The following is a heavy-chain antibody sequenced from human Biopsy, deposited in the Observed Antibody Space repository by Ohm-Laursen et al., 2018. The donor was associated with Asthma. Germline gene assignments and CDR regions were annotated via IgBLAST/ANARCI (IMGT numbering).Heavy chain of an antibody. V-gene: IGHV1-69*01. CDR1: GGTFNTYV. CDR2: INSVFGTT. Sequence: SSVTVSCKSLGGTFNTYVIGWVRQAPGQGLEWMGGINSVFGTTTYPQKFQDRVTITADDSTSTVYMELSSLRSEDTAVYYCARKAGSCISRTCYSLDFWGQGTLVTVSS. CDR3: ARKAGSCISRTCYSLDF. J-gene: IGHJ4*02. D-gene: IGHD2-2*01.